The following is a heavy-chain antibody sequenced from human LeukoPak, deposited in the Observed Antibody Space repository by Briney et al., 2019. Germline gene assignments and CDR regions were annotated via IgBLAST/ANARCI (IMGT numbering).Heavy chain of an antibody. CDR1: GHSIRTGYY. V-gene: IGHV4-38-2*01. D-gene: IGHD3-10*01. Sequence: SETLSLTCAVSGHSIRTGYYWGWIRQPPGKGLEWIGSMSHNRGTYYNPSLKSRVTISMDTSENQIPLRLTSVTAADTAVYYCASYYASGVSAYNYYGMDVWGKGTTVTDSS. CDR3: ASYYASGVSAYNYYGMDV. J-gene: IGHJ6*04. CDR2: MSHNRGT.